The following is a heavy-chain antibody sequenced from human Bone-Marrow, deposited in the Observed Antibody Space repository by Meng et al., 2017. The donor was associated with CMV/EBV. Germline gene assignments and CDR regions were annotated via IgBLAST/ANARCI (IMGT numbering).Heavy chain of an antibody. CDR3: ARDSITIFGVVIILDY. CDR1: GYTFTSYG. D-gene: IGHD3-3*01. Sequence: ASVKVSCQASGYTFTSYGISWVRQAPGQGLEWMGWISAYNGNTNYAQKLQGRVTMTTDTSTSTAYMELRSLRSDDTAVYYCARDSITIFGVVIILDYWGQGTLVTVSS. J-gene: IGHJ4*02. V-gene: IGHV1-18*01. CDR2: ISAYNGNT.